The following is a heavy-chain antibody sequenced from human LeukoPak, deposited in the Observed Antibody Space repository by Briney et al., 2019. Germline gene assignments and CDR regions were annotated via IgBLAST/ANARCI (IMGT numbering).Heavy chain of an antibody. D-gene: IGHD3-22*01. J-gene: IGHJ3*02. V-gene: IGHV3-15*01. Sequence: GGSLRLSCAASGFTFSNAWMSWVRQAPGKGLEWVGRIKGKTDGGTTDYAAPVKGRFTISRDDSKNTLYLQMSSLKTEDTAVYYCTTGGPIYYDSSGYDAFDIWGQGTMVTVSS. CDR1: GFTFSNAW. CDR2: IKGKTDGGTT. CDR3: TTGGPIYYDSSGYDAFDI.